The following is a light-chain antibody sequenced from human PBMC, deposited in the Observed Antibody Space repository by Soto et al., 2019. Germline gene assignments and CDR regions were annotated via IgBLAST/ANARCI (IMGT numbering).Light chain of an antibody. CDR2: AAS. Sequence: DIQMTQSPSSLSASVGDRVTITCRASQSIVSYLNWYLQKPGKAPKLLIYAASNLQSGVPSRFSGSGSGTDFTLTISSLQPEDFAVYYCQQYNNWWTFGQGTKVEIK. CDR3: QQYNNWWT. J-gene: IGKJ1*01. V-gene: IGKV1-39*01. CDR1: QSIVSY.